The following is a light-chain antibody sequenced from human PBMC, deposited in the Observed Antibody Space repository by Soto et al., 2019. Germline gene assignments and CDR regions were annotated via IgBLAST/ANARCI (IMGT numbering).Light chain of an antibody. CDR2: ATS. J-gene: IGKJ4*01. V-gene: IGKV1-6*01. CDR3: LQSYIYPLS. Sequence: AIQLTQSPASLSASVGDNINIACRASQGIRNDLGWYQQKPGHAPKLLIYATSTLHSDVPSRFSGSGSGTHFTLTISSLEPEDFATYYCLQSYIYPLSFGGGTKVEI. CDR1: QGIRND.